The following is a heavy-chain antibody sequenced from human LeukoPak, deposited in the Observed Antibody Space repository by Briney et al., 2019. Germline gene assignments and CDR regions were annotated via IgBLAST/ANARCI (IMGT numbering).Heavy chain of an antibody. CDR3: TRESGAFFPFCF. CDR1: GGSITTTNW. J-gene: IGHJ1*01. Sequence: SGTLSLTCAVSGGSITTTNWWSWFRQPRGKGLEWIGEVHLNGATNYNPSLQCRFSISSDKSNRHLSLEVTSVTAADTAIYYGTRESGAFFPFCFWGQGTLVTVSS. D-gene: IGHD1-26*01. V-gene: IGHV4-4*02. CDR2: VHLNGAT.